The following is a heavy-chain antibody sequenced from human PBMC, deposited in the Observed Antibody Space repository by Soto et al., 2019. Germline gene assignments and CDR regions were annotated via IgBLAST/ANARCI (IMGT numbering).Heavy chain of an antibody. V-gene: IGHV2-5*01. Sequence: SGPTLVNPTQTLTLTCTFSGFSLTTSGVGVGWIRQPPGKALEWVAVIYWNDDKRYSPSLKSRLTITKDTLKNRVVLTMTNMDPVDTATYYCAHRPSGWYLFDYWGQGTLVTVSS. D-gene: IGHD6-19*01. J-gene: IGHJ4*02. CDR1: GFSLTTSGVG. CDR2: IYWNDDK. CDR3: AHRPSGWYLFDY.